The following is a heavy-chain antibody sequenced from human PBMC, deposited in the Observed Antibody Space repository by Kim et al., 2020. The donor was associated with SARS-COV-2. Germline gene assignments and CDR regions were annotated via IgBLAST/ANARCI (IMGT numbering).Heavy chain of an antibody. CDR1: GGSFSGYY. CDR3: ARGRGWWEHPSQH. D-gene: IGHD1-26*01. Sequence: SETLSLTCAVYGGSFSGYYWSWIRQPPGKGLEWIGEINHSGSTNYNPSLKSRVTISVDTSKNQFSLKLSSVTAADTAVYYCARGRGWWEHPSQHWGQGTLVTVSS. CDR2: INHSGST. V-gene: IGHV4-34*01. J-gene: IGHJ1*01.